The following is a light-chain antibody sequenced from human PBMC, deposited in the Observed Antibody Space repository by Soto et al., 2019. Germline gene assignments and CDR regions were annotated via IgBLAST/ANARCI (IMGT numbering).Light chain of an antibody. J-gene: IGKJ4*01. Sequence: DIVMTQSPDSLAVSLGERATINCKSSQSVLHSSNNKNYLAWYQQKPGQPPKLLIYWASTRESGVPDRFSGSGSGTDFPLTISSLQAEDVAVYSCQQYHTSPLTFGGGTKVQIK. CDR2: WAS. CDR1: QSVLHSSNNKNY. V-gene: IGKV4-1*01. CDR3: QQYHTSPLT.